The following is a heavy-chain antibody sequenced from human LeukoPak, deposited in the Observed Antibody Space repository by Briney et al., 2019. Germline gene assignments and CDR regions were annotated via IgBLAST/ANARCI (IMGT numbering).Heavy chain of an antibody. V-gene: IGHV4-34*01. D-gene: IGHD1-26*01. Sequence: PSETLSLTCAVYGGSFSGYYWSWIRQPPGKGLEWIGEINHSGSTNYNPSLKSRGTISVDTSKNQFSLKLSSVTAADTAVYYCARVPIRSYDPFDYWGQGTLVTVSS. CDR1: GGSFSGYY. CDR3: ARVPIRSYDPFDY. CDR2: INHSGST. J-gene: IGHJ4*02.